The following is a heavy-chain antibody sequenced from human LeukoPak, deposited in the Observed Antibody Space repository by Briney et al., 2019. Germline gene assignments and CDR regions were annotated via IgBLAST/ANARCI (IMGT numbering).Heavy chain of an antibody. Sequence: SETLSLTCTVSGGSISSYYWSWIRQPPGKGLEWIGYIYYSGSTNYNPSLKSRVTISVDTSKNQFSLKLSSVTAADTAVYYCARDQTIFGVVGWFDPWGQGTLVTVSS. V-gene: IGHV4-59*01. J-gene: IGHJ5*02. CDR1: GGSISSYY. CDR2: IYYSGST. CDR3: ARDQTIFGVVGWFDP. D-gene: IGHD3-3*01.